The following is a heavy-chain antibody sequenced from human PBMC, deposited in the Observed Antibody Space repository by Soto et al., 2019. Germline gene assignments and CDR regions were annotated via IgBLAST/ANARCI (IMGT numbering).Heavy chain of an antibody. CDR2: FDPEDGET. D-gene: IGHD3-22*01. CDR3: ATSNYYDSSGYLPGGPYYYGMDV. V-gene: IGHV1-24*01. CDR1: GYTLTELS. J-gene: IGHJ6*02. Sequence: ASVKVSCKVSGYTLTELSMHWVREAPGKGLEWMGGFDPEDGETIYAQKFQGRVTMTEDTSTDTAYMELSSLRSEDTAVYYCATSNYYDSSGYLPGGPYYYGMDVWGQGTTVTVSS.